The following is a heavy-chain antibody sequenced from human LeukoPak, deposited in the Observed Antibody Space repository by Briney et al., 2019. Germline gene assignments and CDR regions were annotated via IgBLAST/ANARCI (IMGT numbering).Heavy chain of an antibody. Sequence: SETLSLTCAVSGGSISSSNWWSWVRQPPGKGLEWIGEIYHSGSTNYNPSLKSRVTISVDKSKNQFSLKLSSVTAADTAVYYCARDMFQLVFSYYYYGMDVWGQGTTVTVSS. CDR1: GGSISSSNW. V-gene: IGHV4-4*02. CDR3: ARDMFQLVFSYYYYGMDV. D-gene: IGHD6-6*01. CDR2: IYHSGST. J-gene: IGHJ6*02.